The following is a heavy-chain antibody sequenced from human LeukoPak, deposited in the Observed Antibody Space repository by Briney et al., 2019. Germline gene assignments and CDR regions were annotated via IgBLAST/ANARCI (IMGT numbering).Heavy chain of an antibody. CDR1: GCTFSNHW. J-gene: IGHJ4*02. CDR2: INSGGSST. Sequence: PGGSLRLSCAASGCTFSNHWMHWVRQAPGKGLVWVSRINSGGSSTSYGGPVEGRFTISRDNAKNTLYMQMNSLRVEDTAVYYCARDLCGDRDGFFDSWGPGTLVTVSS. CDR3: ARDLCGDRDGFFDS. V-gene: IGHV3-74*01. D-gene: IGHD5-24*01.